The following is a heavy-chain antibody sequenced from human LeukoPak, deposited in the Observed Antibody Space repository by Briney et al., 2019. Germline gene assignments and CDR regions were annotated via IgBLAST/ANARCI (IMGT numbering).Heavy chain of an antibody. Sequence: SETLSLTCTVSGGSISSGDYYWSWIRQPPGKGLEWIGYIYYSGSTYYNPSLKSRVTISVDTSKNQFSLKLSSVTAADTAVYYCARDLGLDDAFDIWGQGTMVTVSS. CDR2: IYYSGST. J-gene: IGHJ3*02. V-gene: IGHV4-30-4*01. CDR3: ARDLGLDDAFDI. CDR1: GGSISSGDYY. D-gene: IGHD6-19*01.